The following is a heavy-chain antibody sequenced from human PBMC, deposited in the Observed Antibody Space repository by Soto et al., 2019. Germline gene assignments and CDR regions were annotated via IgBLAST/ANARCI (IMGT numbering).Heavy chain of an antibody. J-gene: IGHJ6*01. CDR3: ARDARWFAHCCGSGSYYRDYYYHYGMDV. V-gene: IGHV3-33*01. D-gene: IGHD3-10*01. CDR2: IWYDGSNK. CDR1: GFTFSSYG. Sequence: QVQLVESGGGVVQPGRSLRLSCAASGFTFSSYGMHWVRQAPGKGLEWVAVIWYDGSNKYYADSVKGRFTISRDKSKNTLYLRMSRLSAEDTAVYYCARDARWFAHCCGSGSYYRDYYYHYGMDVWGQGTTVTVSS.